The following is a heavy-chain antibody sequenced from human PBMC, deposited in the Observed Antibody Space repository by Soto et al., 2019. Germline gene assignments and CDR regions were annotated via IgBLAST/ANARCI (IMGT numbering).Heavy chain of an antibody. CDR1: GFTFSSYG. CDR2: IWYDGSNK. D-gene: IGHD6-19*01. Sequence: VQLVESGGGVVQPGRSLRLSCAASGFTFSSYGMHWVRQAPGKGLEWVAVIWYDGSNKYYADSVKGRFTISRDNSKNTLYLKMNSLRAEDTAVYYCARERRLVHTAYGMDVWGQGTTVTVSS. CDR3: ARERRLVHTAYGMDV. V-gene: IGHV3-33*01. J-gene: IGHJ6*02.